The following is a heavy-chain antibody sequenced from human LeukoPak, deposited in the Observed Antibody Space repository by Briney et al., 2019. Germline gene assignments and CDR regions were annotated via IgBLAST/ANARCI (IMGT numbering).Heavy chain of an antibody. J-gene: IGHJ6*02. Sequence: ASVKVSCKASGYTFTSYDINWVRQATGQGLEWMGWMNPNSGNTGYAQKFQGRVTMTRNTSISTAYMELSSLRSEDTAVYYCAREIYSSGWYSYYYYGMDVWGQGTTVTDSS. CDR3: AREIYSSGWYSYYYYGMDV. V-gene: IGHV1-8*01. CDR1: GYTFTSYD. D-gene: IGHD6-19*01. CDR2: MNPNSGNT.